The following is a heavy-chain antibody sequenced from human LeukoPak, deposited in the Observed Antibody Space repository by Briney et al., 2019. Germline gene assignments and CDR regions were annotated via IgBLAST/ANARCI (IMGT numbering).Heavy chain of an antibody. CDR2: VSSSGYST. V-gene: IGHV3-23*01. CDR3: VWEPYARLDY. Sequence: GGSLRLSCAVSGFTFTNYAMSWVRQAPGKGLEWVSAVSSSGYSTYYADSVKGRFTLSRVNSKNTLYLQMNSLRAEDTAVYYCVWEPYARLDYWGQGTLVTVSS. J-gene: IGHJ4*02. CDR1: GFTFTNYA. D-gene: IGHD1-26*01.